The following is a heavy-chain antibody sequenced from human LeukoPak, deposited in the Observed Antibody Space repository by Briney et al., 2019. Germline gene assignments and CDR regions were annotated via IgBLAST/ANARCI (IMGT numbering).Heavy chain of an antibody. CDR3: AKDGDDSIEH. J-gene: IGHJ4*02. V-gene: IGHV3-66*03. CDR2: IYSGTI. Sequence: PGGSLRLSCTVSGFTVSSNSMSWVRQAPGKGLEWVSFIYSGTIHYSDSVKGRFTISRDNSKNTLYLQMNSLRAEDTAVYYCAKDGDDSIEHWGQGTLVTVSS. D-gene: IGHD3-22*01. CDR1: GFTVSSNS.